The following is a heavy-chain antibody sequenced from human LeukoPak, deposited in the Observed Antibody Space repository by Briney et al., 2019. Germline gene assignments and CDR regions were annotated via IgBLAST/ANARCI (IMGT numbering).Heavy chain of an antibody. V-gene: IGHV3-23*01. CDR3: AKDWGITMIVVVISGLDY. Sequence: GGSLRLSCAASGFTFSNYAMSWVRQAPGKGLEWVSAISGSGGSTYYADSVKGRFTISRDNSKNTLYLQMNSLRAEDTAVYYCAKDWGITMIVVVISGLDYWGQGTLVTVSS. CDR2: ISGSGGST. J-gene: IGHJ4*02. CDR1: GFTFSNYA. D-gene: IGHD3-22*01.